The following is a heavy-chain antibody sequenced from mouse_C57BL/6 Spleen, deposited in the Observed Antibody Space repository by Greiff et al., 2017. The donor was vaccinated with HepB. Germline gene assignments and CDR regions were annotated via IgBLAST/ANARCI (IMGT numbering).Heavy chain of an antibody. J-gene: IGHJ4*01. CDR1: GYTFTSYW. V-gene: IGHV1-69*01. CDR2: IDPSDSYT. CDR3: ARSGNYEDYAMDY. Sequence: QVQLQQPGAELVMPGASVKLSCKASGYTFTSYWMHWVKQRPGQGLEWIGEIDPSDSYTNYNQKFKGKSTLTVDKSSRTAYMQLSSLTSEDSAVYYCARSGNYEDYAMDYWGQGTSVTVSS. D-gene: IGHD2-1*01.